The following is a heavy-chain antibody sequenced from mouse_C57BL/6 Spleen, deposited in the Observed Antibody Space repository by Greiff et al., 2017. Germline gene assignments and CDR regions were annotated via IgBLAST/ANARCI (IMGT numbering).Heavy chain of an antibody. CDR3: VLITTVAFDY. D-gene: IGHD1-1*01. CDR1: GYTFTSYW. CDR2: IHPNSGST. J-gene: IGHJ2*01. Sequence: VQLQQSGAELVKPGASVKLSCKASGYTFTSYWMHWVKQRPGQGLEWIGMIHPNSGSTNYNEKFKSKATLTVDKSSSTAYMQLSSLTSEDSAVYYCVLITTVAFDYWGQGTTLTVSS. V-gene: IGHV1-64*01.